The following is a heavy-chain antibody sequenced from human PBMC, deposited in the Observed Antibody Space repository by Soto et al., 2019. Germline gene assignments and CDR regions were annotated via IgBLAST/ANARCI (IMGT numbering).Heavy chain of an antibody. D-gene: IGHD3-10*01. CDR1: GGTFSSYA. J-gene: IGHJ4*02. Sequence: SVKVSCKASGGTFSSYAISWVRQAPGQGLEWVGGIIPIFGTANYAQKFQGRVTITADKSTSTAYMELSSLRSEDTAVYYCANYDYGSGSYNFDYWGQGTLVTVSS. CDR2: IIPIFGTA. V-gene: IGHV1-69*06. CDR3: ANYDYGSGSYNFDY.